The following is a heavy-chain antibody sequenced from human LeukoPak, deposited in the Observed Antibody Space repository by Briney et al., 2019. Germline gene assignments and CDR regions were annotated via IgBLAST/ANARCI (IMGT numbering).Heavy chain of an antibody. J-gene: IGHJ5*02. CDR1: GGTFSSYA. CDR3: ARDCPSIFGVVQGNWFDP. D-gene: IGHD3-3*01. V-gene: IGHV1-69*13. CDR2: IIPIFGTA. Sequence: ASVKVSCKASGGTFSSYAISWVRQAPGQGLEWMGGIIPIFGTANYAQKFQGRVTITADESTSTAYMELSSLRSEDTAVYYCARDCPSIFGVVQGNWFDPWGQGTLVTVSS.